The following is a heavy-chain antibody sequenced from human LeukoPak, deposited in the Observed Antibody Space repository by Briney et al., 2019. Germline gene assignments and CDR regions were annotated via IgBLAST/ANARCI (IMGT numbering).Heavy chain of an antibody. D-gene: IGHD6-19*01. CDR1: GGSISSFH. Sequence: SGPTLVNPSETLSLTCTVSGGSISSFHWGWIRQPPGKGLEWIGGFYYSGNTYYNPSLKSRVTISVDTSKNQFSLKLSSVTAADTAVYYCARTAGIALAGSRQYFDYWGQGTLVTVSA. V-gene: IGHV4-39*01. J-gene: IGHJ4*02. CDR3: ARTAGIALAGSRQYFDY. CDR2: FYYSGNT.